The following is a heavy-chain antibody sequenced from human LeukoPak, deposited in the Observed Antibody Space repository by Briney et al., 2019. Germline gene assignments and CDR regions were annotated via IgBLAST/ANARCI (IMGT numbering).Heavy chain of an antibody. D-gene: IGHD3-9*01. J-gene: IGHJ4*02. CDR2: ISDTGSST. CDR1: GITFGSFA. V-gene: IGHV3-23*01. Sequence: GGSLRLSCAASGITFGSFAMTWVRQAPGKGLEWVSAISDTGSSTYYADSVKGRFTISRDNSKNTLYLQMNSLRAEETAVFYCAKAYFDWSPNNPYFFDYWGQGTLVTVSS. CDR3: AKAYFDWSPNNPYFFDY.